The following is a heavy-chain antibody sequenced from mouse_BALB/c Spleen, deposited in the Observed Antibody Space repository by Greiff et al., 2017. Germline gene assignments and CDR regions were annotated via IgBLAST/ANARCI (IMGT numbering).Heavy chain of an antibody. CDR1: GYTFTSYW. J-gene: IGHJ2*01. D-gene: IGHD2-4*01. V-gene: IGHV1-7*01. Sequence: VQLQQSGAELAKPGASVKMSCKASGYTFTSYWMHWVKQRPGQGLEWIGYINPSTGYTEYNQKFKDKATLTADKSSSTAYMQLSSLTSEDSAVYYCARIFSTMILDYWGQGTTLTVSS. CDR3: ARIFSTMILDY. CDR2: INPSTGYT.